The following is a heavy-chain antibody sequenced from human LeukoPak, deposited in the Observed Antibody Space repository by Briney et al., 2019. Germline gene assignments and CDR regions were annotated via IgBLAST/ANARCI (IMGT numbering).Heavy chain of an antibody. CDR3: TTGGYCSSTSCHN. J-gene: IGHJ4*02. V-gene: IGHV3-74*01. CDR2: INSDGSDT. CDR1: GFTFSSSW. D-gene: IGHD2-2*01. Sequence: PGGSLRLSCAASGFTFSSSWMHWVRQAPGKGLVWVSRINSDGSDTTYADSVKGRFTISRDNAKNTLYLQMNSLKTEDTAVYYCTTGGYCSSTSCHNWGQGTLVTVSS.